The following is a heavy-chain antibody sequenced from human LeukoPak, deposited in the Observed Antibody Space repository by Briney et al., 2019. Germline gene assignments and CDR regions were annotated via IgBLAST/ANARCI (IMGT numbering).Heavy chain of an antibody. D-gene: IGHD6-13*01. CDR3: ARGGVSPSWYDETLIDY. J-gene: IGHJ4*02. CDR2: ISSSSSTI. Sequence: PGGSLRLSCAASGFTFSSYSMNWVRQAPGKGLEWVSYISSSSSTIYYADSVKGRFTISRDNAKNSLYLQMNSLRAEDTAVYYCARGGVSPSWYDETLIDYWGQGTLVTVSS. CDR1: GFTFSSYS. V-gene: IGHV3-48*01.